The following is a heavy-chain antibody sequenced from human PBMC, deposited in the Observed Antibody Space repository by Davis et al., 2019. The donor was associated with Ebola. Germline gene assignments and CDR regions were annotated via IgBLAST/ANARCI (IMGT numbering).Heavy chain of an antibody. D-gene: IGHD1-7*01. J-gene: IGHJ3*02. CDR2: ISAYNGNT. V-gene: IGHV1-18*01. Sequence: ASVKVSCKASGYTFTSYGISWVRQAPGQGLEWMGWISAYNGNTNYAQKLQGRVTMTTDTPTSTAYMELRSLRSDDTAVYYGARGPLWAGTIDAFDIWGQGTMVTVSS. CDR3: ARGPLWAGTIDAFDI. CDR1: GYTFTSYG.